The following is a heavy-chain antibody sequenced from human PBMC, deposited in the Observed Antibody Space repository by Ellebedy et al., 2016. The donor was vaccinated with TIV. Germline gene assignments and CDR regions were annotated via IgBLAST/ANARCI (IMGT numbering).Heavy chain of an antibody. V-gene: IGHV3-21*01. Sequence: GESLKISCAASGFTFSSYSMTWVRQAPGKGLEWVSSISSSSSYIYYADSVKGRFTISRDNAKNSLYLQMNSLRAEDTDVYYCARVEAVEYYYDSSGYYRAFDIWGQGTMVTVSS. D-gene: IGHD3-22*01. CDR1: GFTFSSYS. CDR3: ARVEAVEYYYDSSGYYRAFDI. CDR2: ISSSSSYI. J-gene: IGHJ3*02.